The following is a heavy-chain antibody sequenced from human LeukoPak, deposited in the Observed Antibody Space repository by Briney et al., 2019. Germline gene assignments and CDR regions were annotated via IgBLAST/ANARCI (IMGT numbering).Heavy chain of an antibody. D-gene: IGHD5-12*01. V-gene: IGHV4-38-2*02. Sequence: SETLSLTCTVSGYSISSGYYWGWIRQPPGKGLEWIGNIYHSGSTNYNPSLKSRVTISVDTSKNQFSLKLSSVTAADTAVYYCARGIRGYSGYARSWFDPWGQGTLVTVSS. J-gene: IGHJ5*02. CDR1: GYSISSGYY. CDR2: IYHSGST. CDR3: ARGIRGYSGYARSWFDP.